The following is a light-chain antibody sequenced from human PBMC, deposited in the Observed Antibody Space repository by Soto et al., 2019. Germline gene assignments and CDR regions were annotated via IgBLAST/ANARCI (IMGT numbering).Light chain of an antibody. CDR3: MQALQTPFT. Sequence: DIVMTQSPLSLPVSPVEPASISCRSSQSLLNTNGYTYLNWYLQRPGQSPQLLLYLASNRASGVPDRFSGSGSGTDFTLKISRLEAEDVGVYYCMQALQTPFTFGPGTKVHIK. CDR1: QSLLNTNGYTY. V-gene: IGKV2-28*01. J-gene: IGKJ3*01. CDR2: LAS.